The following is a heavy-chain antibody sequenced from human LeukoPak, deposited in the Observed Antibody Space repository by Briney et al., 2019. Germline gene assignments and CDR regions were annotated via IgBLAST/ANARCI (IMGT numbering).Heavy chain of an antibody. CDR2: INHSGST. Sequence: PSETLSLTCAVYGGSFSGYYWSWIRQPPGKGLEWIGEINHSGSTNYNPSLKSRVTISVDTSKNQFSLKLSSVTAADTAVYYCARNEQLPDYYDSSGYAFDIWGQGTMVTVSS. D-gene: IGHD3-22*01. CDR3: ARNEQLPDYYDSSGYAFDI. J-gene: IGHJ3*02. V-gene: IGHV4-34*01. CDR1: GGSFSGYY.